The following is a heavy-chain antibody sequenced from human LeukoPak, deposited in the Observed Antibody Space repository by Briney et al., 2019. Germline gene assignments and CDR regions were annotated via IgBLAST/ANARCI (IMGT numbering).Heavy chain of an antibody. J-gene: IGHJ4*02. CDR3: AKEPHNYYDSSGYYNYFDY. V-gene: IGHV3-53*01. Sequence: PGGSLRLSCAASGFIVNSNHMNWVRQTPEKGLEWFSIIYSGAGTNYADSVKGRFTISRDNSKNTLYLQMNSLRAEDTAVYYCAKEPHNYYDSSGYYNYFDYWGQGTLVTVSS. CDR2: IYSGAGT. CDR1: GFIVNSNH. D-gene: IGHD3-22*01.